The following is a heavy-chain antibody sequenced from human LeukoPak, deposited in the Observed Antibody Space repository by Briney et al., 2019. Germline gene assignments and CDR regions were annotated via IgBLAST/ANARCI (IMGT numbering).Heavy chain of an antibody. CDR2: IYHSGST. Sequence: SGTLSLTCAVCGGSISSSNWWSWARQPPGKGLEGIVEIYHSGSTNYKPSLKSRVTISVDKSKNQFSLKLSSVTAADTAVYYCARRKRVGGALDIWGQGTMVTVSS. J-gene: IGHJ3*02. D-gene: IGHD2-15*01. V-gene: IGHV4-4*02. CDR1: GGSISSSNW. CDR3: ARRKRVGGALDI.